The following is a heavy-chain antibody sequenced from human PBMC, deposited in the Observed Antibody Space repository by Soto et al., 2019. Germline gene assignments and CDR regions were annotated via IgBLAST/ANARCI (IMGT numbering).Heavy chain of an antibody. Sequence: ASVKVSCKASGYTFDRYGLSWVRQAPGQGLEWMGWISADNGNTNYAQKLQGRVTMTTDTSTSTAYMELRSLRSDDTAVYYCAINSYGNDYWGQGTLVTVSS. CDR3: AINSYGNDY. CDR1: GYTFDRYG. J-gene: IGHJ4*02. V-gene: IGHV1-18*01. D-gene: IGHD5-18*01. CDR2: ISADNGNT.